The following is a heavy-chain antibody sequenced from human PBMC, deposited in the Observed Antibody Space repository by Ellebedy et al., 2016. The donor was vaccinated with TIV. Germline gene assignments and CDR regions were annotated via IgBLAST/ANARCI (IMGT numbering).Heavy chain of an antibody. Sequence: ASVKVSCKASGYTFTSYDINWVRQATGQGLEWMGWMNPNSGNTGYAQKFQGRVTMTRNTSISTAYMELSSLRSEGTAVYYCARGIVEMATTYYYYGMDVWGQGTTVTVSS. J-gene: IGHJ6*02. CDR1: GYTFTSYD. CDR2: MNPNSGNT. V-gene: IGHV1-8*01. CDR3: ARGIVEMATTYYYYGMDV. D-gene: IGHD5-24*01.